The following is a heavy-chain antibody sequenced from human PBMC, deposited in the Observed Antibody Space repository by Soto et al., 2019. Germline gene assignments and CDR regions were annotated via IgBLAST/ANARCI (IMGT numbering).Heavy chain of an antibody. CDR1: GYTFTSYG. V-gene: IGHV1-18*01. Sequence: QVHLVQSGAEVRKPGASVKVSCKGSGYTFTSYGIAWVRQAPGQGLERMGWISAHNDNTNYAQKVQGRVTVTRDTSTSTAYMELWSLRSDDTAVYYCARGRYGDYWGQGALVTVSS. J-gene: IGHJ4*02. CDR2: ISAHNDNT. D-gene: IGHD1-1*01. CDR3: ARGRYGDY.